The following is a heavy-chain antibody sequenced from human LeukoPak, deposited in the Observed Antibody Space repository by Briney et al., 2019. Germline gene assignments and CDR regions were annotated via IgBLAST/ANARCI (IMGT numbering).Heavy chain of an antibody. D-gene: IGHD2-15*01. CDR1: GGSISSYY. CDR2: IYYSGST. V-gene: IGHV4-59*01. J-gene: IGHJ3*02. Sequence: PSETLSLTCTVSGGSISSYYWSWIRQPPGKGLEWIGYIYYSGSTNYNPSLKSRVTISVDTSKNQFSLKLSSVTAADTAVYCCARGVVVAATGIRAFDIWGQGTMVTVSS. CDR3: ARGVVVAATGIRAFDI.